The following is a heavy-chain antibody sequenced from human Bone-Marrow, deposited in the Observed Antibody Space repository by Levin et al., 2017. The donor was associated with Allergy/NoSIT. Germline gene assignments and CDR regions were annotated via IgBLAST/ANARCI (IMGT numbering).Heavy chain of an antibody. J-gene: IGHJ4*02. CDR3: AAGSGWLIDY. D-gene: IGHD6-19*01. CDR2: IKQDGSEQ. CDR1: GFTFSGYW. V-gene: IGHV3-7*01. Sequence: QSGGSLRLSCAASGFTFSGYWMNWVRQAPGKGLEWVANIKQDGSEQLYVDSVKGRFTISRDNAKKSLYLQMDSLRAEDTAVYYCAAGSGWLIDYWGQGNLVTVSS.